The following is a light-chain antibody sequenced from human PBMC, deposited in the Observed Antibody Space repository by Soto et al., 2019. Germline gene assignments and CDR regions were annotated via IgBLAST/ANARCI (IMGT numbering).Light chain of an antibody. CDR2: AAS. Sequence: IQMTQSPSSLSASVGDRVTITCRASQGIDRWLAWYQQKPGEAPKVLIYAASSLRSGVPSRFSGSGYGTDFSLTISSLQPEDLATYYCKHYNSYSEAFGQGTRWIS. V-gene: IGKV1-12*01. CDR3: KHYNSYSEA. J-gene: IGKJ1*01. CDR1: QGIDRW.